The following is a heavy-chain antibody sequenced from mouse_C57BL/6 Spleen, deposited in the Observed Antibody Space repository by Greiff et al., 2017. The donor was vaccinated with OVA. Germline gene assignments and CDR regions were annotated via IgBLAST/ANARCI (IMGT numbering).Heavy chain of an antibody. CDR1: GYTFTSYW. CDR3: ASQLGRYYLDY. CDR2: IHPISGST. Sequence: VQLQQPGAELVKPGASVKLSCKASGYTFTSYWMHWVKQRPGQGLEWIGMIHPISGSTNYHEKFKSTATLTVDKSSSTAYMQLSSLTSEDSAVYYCASQLGRYYLDYWGQGTTLTVSS. V-gene: IGHV1-64*01. D-gene: IGHD4-1*02. J-gene: IGHJ2*01.